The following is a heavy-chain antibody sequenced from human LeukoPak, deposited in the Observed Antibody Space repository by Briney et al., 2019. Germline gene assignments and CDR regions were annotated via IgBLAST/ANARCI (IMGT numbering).Heavy chain of an antibody. J-gene: IGHJ4*02. Sequence: ASVKVSCKASGYTFTSYYMHWVRQAPGQGLEWMGIINPSGGSTSYAQKFQGRVTMTRDTSTSTVYMELSSLRSEDTAVYYCARSGVDTYGLQASGDFDYWGQGILVTVSS. CDR2: INPSGGST. CDR1: GYTFTSYY. V-gene: IGHV1-46*01. CDR3: ARSGVDTYGLQASGDFDY. D-gene: IGHD5-18*01.